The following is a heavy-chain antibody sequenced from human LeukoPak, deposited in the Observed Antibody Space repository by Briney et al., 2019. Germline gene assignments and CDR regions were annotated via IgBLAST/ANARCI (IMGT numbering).Heavy chain of an antibody. D-gene: IGHD3-10*01. J-gene: IGHJ4*02. CDR1: GFIFSTYG. V-gene: IGHV3-30*02. CDR2: ITYEGGYNQ. CDR3: AKDKEYASGSYPIES. Sequence: PGGSLTLSCAASGFIFSTYGMHWVRQAPGKGLEWVSFITYEGGYNQYYAESVKGRFTISRDNYKNTLYLQMISLRLEDAAVYYCAKDKEYASGSYPIESWGQGTLVTVSS.